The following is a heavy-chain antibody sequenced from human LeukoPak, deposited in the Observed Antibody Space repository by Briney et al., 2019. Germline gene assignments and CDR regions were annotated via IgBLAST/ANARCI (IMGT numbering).Heavy chain of an antibody. Sequence: PGGSLRLSCAASGFTFSSYGMHWVRQAPGKGLERVAFIRYDGSNKYYADSVKGRFTISRDNAKNSLYLQMNSLRAEDTAVYYCARQWLDDDPSFWWGQGTLVTVSS. CDR3: ARQWLDDDPSFW. CDR1: GFTFSSYG. J-gene: IGHJ4*02. V-gene: IGHV3-30*02. CDR2: IRYDGSNK. D-gene: IGHD6-19*01.